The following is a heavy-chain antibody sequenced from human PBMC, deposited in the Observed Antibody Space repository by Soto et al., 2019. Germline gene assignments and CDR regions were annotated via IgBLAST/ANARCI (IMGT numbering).Heavy chain of an antibody. CDR3: ARIKVLLWFGERRGPLDY. V-gene: IGHV4-34*01. CDR2: INHSGST. J-gene: IGHJ4*02. CDR1: GGSFSGYY. Sequence: SETLSLTWAVYGGSFSGYYWSWIRQPPGKGLEWIGEINHSGSTNYNPSLKSRVTISVDTSKNQFSLKLSSVTAADTAVYYCARIKVLLWFGERRGPLDYLGQGTLVTVSS. D-gene: IGHD3-10*01.